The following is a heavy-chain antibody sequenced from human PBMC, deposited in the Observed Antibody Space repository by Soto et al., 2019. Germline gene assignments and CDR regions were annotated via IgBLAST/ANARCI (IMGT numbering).Heavy chain of an antibody. Sequence: EVQLVESGGGLVQPGGSLRLSCAAYGLSFSHSWMAWIRQTPEKGLEWVAEVNPDSSGEAYVDSVKGRFTISRDNARNSVYLQMNSLRVEDTALYYCARDPSFGALDVWGQGARVTVSS. J-gene: IGHJ4*02. CDR3: ARDPSFGALDV. V-gene: IGHV3-7*01. D-gene: IGHD3-10*01. CDR1: GLSFSHSW. CDR2: VNPDSSGE.